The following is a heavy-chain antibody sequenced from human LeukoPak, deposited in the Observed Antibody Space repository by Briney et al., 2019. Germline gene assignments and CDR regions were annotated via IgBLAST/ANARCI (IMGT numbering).Heavy chain of an antibody. V-gene: IGHV1-2*02. J-gene: IGHJ6*02. CDR1: GYTFTGYY. Sequence: ASVKVSCKASGYTFTGYYMHWVRQAPGQGLEWMGWINPNSGGTYYAQKFQGRVTMTRDTSISTAYMELSRLRSDDTAVYYCARDSSYCSSTSCFVVGYYYYYGMDVWGQGTTVTVSS. CDR3: ARDSSYCSSTSCFVVGYYYYYGMDV. D-gene: IGHD2-2*01. CDR2: INPNSGGT.